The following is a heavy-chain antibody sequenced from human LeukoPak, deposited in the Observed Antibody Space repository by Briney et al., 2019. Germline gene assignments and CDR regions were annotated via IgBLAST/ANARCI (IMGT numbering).Heavy chain of an antibody. CDR1: GFTFSNSW. Sequence: GGSLRLSCAASGFTFSNSWMHWVRQAPGKGLVWVSRINSDGITTNYADSVKGRFTISRDNAKNTLYLQMNSLRAEDAAVYYCARGGNYLDSWGQGTLATVSS. D-gene: IGHD1-1*01. V-gene: IGHV3-74*01. CDR3: ARGGNYLDS. J-gene: IGHJ4*02. CDR2: INSDGITT.